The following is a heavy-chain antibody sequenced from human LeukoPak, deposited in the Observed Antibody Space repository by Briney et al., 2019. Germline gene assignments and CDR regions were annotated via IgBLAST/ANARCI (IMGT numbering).Heavy chain of an antibody. D-gene: IGHD1-1*01. Sequence: SVKVSCKASGGTFSSYAISWVRQAPGQGLEWMGGIIPIFGTANYAQKFQGRVTITADESTSTAYMELSSLRSEDTAVYYCARDSRYKWNDGWFDPWGQGTLVTLSS. CDR1: GGTFSSYA. CDR3: ARDSRYKWNDGWFDP. CDR2: IIPIFGTA. J-gene: IGHJ5*02. V-gene: IGHV1-69*01.